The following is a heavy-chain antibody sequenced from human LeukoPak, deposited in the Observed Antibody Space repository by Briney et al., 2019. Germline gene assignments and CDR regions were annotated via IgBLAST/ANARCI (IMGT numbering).Heavy chain of an antibody. CDR2: INTDGSNT. Sequence: GGSLRLSCAGSGFTFSSYWMHWVRQAPGKGLVWVSRINTDGSNTIYADSVKGRFTISRDNVKDTLYLQMNSLRAEDTAVYDCARDSLTAFDYWGQGTLVTVSS. CDR1: GFTFSSYW. CDR3: ARDSLTAFDY. D-gene: IGHD1-14*01. J-gene: IGHJ4*02. V-gene: IGHV3-74*01.